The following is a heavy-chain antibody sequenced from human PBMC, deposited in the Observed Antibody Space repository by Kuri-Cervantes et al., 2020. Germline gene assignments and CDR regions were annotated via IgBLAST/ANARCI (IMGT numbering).Heavy chain of an antibody. CDR2: IYHSGST. D-gene: IGHD3-10*01. V-gene: IGHV4-39*07. Sequence: SETLSLTCTVSGGSISSSSYYWGWIRQPPGKGLEWIGEIYHSGSTNYNPSLKSRVTISVDKSKNQFSLKLSSVTAADTAVYYCARSGRFREVDAFDIWGQGTMVTVSS. CDR1: GGSISSSSYY. CDR3: ARSGRFREVDAFDI. J-gene: IGHJ3*02.